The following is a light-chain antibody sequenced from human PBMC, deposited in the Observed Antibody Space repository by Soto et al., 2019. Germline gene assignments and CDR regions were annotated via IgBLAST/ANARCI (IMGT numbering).Light chain of an antibody. J-gene: IGLJ1*01. CDR2: EVT. Sequence: SVLTQPASLSGSPGQSITISCTGTSSDIGAYDYVSWFQQHPGKAPKLMIYEVTDRPSGVSNRFSGSKSGNTASLTISGLQAEDEAEYYCSSYTNINTRACVFGTGTKVTVL. V-gene: IGLV2-14*01. CDR3: SSYTNINTRACV. CDR1: SSDIGAYDY.